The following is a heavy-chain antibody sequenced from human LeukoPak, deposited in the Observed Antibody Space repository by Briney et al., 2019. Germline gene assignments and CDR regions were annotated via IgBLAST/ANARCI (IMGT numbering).Heavy chain of an antibody. V-gene: IGHV4-28*03. CDR1: GFTFSNNW. Sequence: LRLSCAASGFTFSNNWMSWVRQAPGKGLEWIGYIFHSGSTYYNPSLRSRLTVSLDTSKNQFSLKLTSVTAADSAVYYCVRGRSTGTIDYWGQGTLVTVSS. J-gene: IGHJ4*02. CDR2: IFHSGST. CDR3: VRGRSTGTIDY. D-gene: IGHD2-2*01.